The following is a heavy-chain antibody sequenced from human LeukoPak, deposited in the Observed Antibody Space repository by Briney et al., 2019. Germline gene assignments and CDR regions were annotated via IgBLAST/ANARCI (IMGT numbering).Heavy chain of an antibody. Sequence: GASVKVSCKASGGTFSSYAISWVRQAPGQGLEWMGRIIPIFGIANYAQKFQGRVTITADKSTSTAYMELSSLRSEDTAVYYCARGKYSSSWYYFDHWGQGTLVSVSS. D-gene: IGHD6-13*01. CDR1: GGTFSSYA. V-gene: IGHV1-69*04. CDR3: ARGKYSSSWYYFDH. CDR2: IIPIFGIA. J-gene: IGHJ4*02.